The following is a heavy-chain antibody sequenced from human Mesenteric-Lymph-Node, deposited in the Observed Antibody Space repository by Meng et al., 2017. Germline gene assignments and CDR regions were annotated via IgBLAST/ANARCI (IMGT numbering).Heavy chain of an antibody. J-gene: IGHJ4*02. Sequence: GESLKISCAASGFTFSSYAMHWVRQAPGKGLEWVAVISYDGSNKYYADSVKGRFTISRDNSKNTLYLQMNSLRAEDTAVYYCAKLRHSSAWDPFDYWGQGTLVTVSS. CDR1: GFTFSSYA. D-gene: IGHD3-22*01. CDR2: ISYDGSNK. V-gene: IGHV3-30*04. CDR3: AKLRHSSAWDPFDY.